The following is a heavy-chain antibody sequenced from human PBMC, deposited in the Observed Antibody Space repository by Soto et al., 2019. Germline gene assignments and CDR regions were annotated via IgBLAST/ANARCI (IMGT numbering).Heavy chain of an antibody. Sequence: ASVKVSCKASGYTFTSYAMHWVRQAPGQRLEWMGWINAGNGNTKYSQKFQGRVTITRDTSARIAYMELSSLRSEDTAVYYCARDHGDYDXFDYWGQGTLVTVSS. J-gene: IGHJ4*02. CDR2: INAGNGNT. D-gene: IGHD4-17*01. CDR3: ARDHGDYDXFDY. V-gene: IGHV1-3*01. CDR1: GYTFTSYA.